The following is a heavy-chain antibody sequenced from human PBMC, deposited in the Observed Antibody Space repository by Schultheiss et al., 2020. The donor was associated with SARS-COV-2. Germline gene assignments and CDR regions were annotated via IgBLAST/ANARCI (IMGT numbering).Heavy chain of an antibody. D-gene: IGHD2-2*01. Sequence: SETLSLTCAVSGGSISSSNWWSWVRQPPRKGLEWIGEIYHSGSTYYNPSLKSLGTISVDTSKNQFSLKLSSVTAADTAVYYCARDRLKVVPAAIVDYWGQGTLVTVSS. CDR1: GGSISSSNW. CDR3: ARDRLKVVPAAIVDY. CDR2: IYHSGST. J-gene: IGHJ4*02. V-gene: IGHV4-4*02.